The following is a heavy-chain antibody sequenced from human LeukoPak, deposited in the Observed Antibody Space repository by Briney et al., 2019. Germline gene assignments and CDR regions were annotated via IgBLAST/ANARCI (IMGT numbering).Heavy chain of an antibody. J-gene: IGHJ2*01. Sequence: PGGSLRLSCAASGFTFSTYSMTWVRQAPGKGLEWVSVIYNDGGTYYADSVKGRFTISRDNARNSLYLQMNSLRAEDTAVYYCARSRWDNWYFDLWGRGTLVTVSS. D-gene: IGHD6-13*01. CDR3: ARSRWDNWYFDL. V-gene: IGHV3-66*01. CDR2: IYNDGGT. CDR1: GFTFSTYS.